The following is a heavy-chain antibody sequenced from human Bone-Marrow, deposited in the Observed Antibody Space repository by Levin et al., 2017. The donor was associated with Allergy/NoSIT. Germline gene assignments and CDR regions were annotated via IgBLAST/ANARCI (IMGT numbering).Heavy chain of an antibody. CDR2: ILFDVTNK. D-gene: IGHD3-10*01. J-gene: IGHJ6*02. V-gene: IGHV3-33*01. CDR1: GFTFSTYG. Sequence: AGGSLRLSCAASGFTFSTYGIHWVRQAPGKGLECVAFILFDVTNKYYADPLRGRFTISRDNSKNMLYLHMNSLRAEDTAVYYYARDRNSGRYYNYPLDLWGQGTTVTVSS. CDR3: ARDRNSGRYYNYPLDL.